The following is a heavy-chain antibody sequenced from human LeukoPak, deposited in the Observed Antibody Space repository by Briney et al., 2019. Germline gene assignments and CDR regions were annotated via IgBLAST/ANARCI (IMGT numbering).Heavy chain of an antibody. CDR3: ARDPSGDGYLDY. J-gene: IGHJ4*02. D-gene: IGHD5-24*01. CDR1: GFTVSSNY. V-gene: IGHV3-66*01. CDR2: NYSGGST. Sequence: GGSLRLSCAASGFTVSSNYMSWVRQAPGKGLEWVSVNYSGGSTYYADSVKGRFTISRDNSKNTLYLQMNSLRAEDTAVYYCARDPSGDGYLDYWGQGTLVTVSS.